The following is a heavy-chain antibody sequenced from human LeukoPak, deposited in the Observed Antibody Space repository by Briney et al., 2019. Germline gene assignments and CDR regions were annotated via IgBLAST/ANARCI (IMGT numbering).Heavy chain of an antibody. J-gene: IGHJ4*02. CDR1: DGSISSSTYY. Sequence: PSETLSLTCTVSDGSISSSTYYWAWIRQPPGKGLEWIGSIYYSGSTNYNPSLKSRVTISVDTSKNQFSLKLSSVTAADTAVYYCAREGGSSWPIDYWGQGTLVTVSS. CDR3: AREGGSSWPIDY. V-gene: IGHV4-39*07. CDR2: IYYSGST. D-gene: IGHD6-13*01.